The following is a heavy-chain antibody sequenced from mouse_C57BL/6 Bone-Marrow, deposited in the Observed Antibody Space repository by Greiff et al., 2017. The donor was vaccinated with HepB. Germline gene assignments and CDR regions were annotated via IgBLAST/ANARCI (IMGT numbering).Heavy chain of an antibody. CDR3: VREDGRGDYFDY. Sequence: EVQRVESGGGLVQPKGSLKLSCAASGFTFNTYAMHWVRQAPGKGLEWVARIRSKSSNYATYYADSVKDRFTISRDDSQSMLYLQMNNLKTEDTAMYYCVREDGRGDYFDYRGQGTTLTVSS. J-gene: IGHJ2*01. CDR2: IRSKSSNYAT. V-gene: IGHV10-3*01. D-gene: IGHD1-1*01. CDR1: GFTFNTYA.